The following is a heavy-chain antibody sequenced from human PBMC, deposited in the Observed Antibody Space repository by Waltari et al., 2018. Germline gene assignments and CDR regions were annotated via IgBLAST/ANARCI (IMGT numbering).Heavy chain of an antibody. CDR1: GFSFSNYD. CDR3: AKDLTGWGAFDI. Sequence: EVQLLESGGDLVRPGGDLRLSCIASGFSFSNYDMTWVRQAPGNVLEWVSRLSGSASLKDYADSVKGRFTISRENSKNTLFLQMNSLRADDTAVYYCAKDLTGWGAFDIWGQGTMVTVSS. CDR2: LSGSASLK. J-gene: IGHJ3*02. V-gene: IGHV3-23*01. D-gene: IGHD1-20*01.